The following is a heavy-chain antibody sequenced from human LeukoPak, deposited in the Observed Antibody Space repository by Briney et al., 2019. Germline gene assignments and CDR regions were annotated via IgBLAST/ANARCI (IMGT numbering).Heavy chain of an antibody. J-gene: IGHJ6*03. Sequence: PGGSLRLSCAASGFTVSSNYMSWVRQAPGKGLEWVSVIYSGGSTYYADSVKGRFTISRDNSKNTLYLQMNSLRAEDTAVYYCASNTGYDSSGYYPYYYYYYMDVWGKGTTVTISS. CDR2: IYSGGST. V-gene: IGHV3-66*01. CDR3: ASNTGYDSSGYYPYYYYYYMDV. CDR1: GFTVSSNY. D-gene: IGHD3-22*01.